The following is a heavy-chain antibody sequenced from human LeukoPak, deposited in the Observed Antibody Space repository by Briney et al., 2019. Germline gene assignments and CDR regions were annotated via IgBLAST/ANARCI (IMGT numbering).Heavy chain of an antibody. CDR1: GGSFSGYY. V-gene: IGHV4-34*01. CDR3: VRLLAGCPGGNCRAHFDY. J-gene: IGHJ4*02. Sequence: SETLSLTCAVYGGSFSGYYWSWICQPPGKGLEWIGEINHSGSTNYNPSLKSRVTISVDTSKNQFSLKLTSVTAADTAVYYCVRLLAGCPGGNCRAHFDYWGQGILVTVSS. D-gene: IGHD2-21*01. CDR2: INHSGST.